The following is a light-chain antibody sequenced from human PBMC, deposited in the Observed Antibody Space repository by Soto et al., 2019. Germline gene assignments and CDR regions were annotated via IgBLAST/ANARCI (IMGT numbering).Light chain of an antibody. Sequence: DVHVSQTKSSLSASLGDRVTVACRAGQSISNYLNWYQHTPGKAPKLLIYSASSLQSGVPSRFSGSGSGTDFTLTISSLQAEDFVTYYCPQSYSLPMTFGQVANADIK. J-gene: IGKJ1*01. CDR3: PQSYSLPMT. CDR2: SAS. V-gene: IGKV1-39*01. CDR1: QSISNY.